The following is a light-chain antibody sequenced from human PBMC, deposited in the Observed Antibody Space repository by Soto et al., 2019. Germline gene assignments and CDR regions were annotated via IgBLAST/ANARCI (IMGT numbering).Light chain of an antibody. CDR3: QQYEG. CDR1: QSVSSSY. V-gene: IGKV3-20*01. CDR2: GAS. Sequence: EIVLTQSPGTLSLSPGERATLSCRASQSVSSSYLAWYQQKPGQAPRLLIYGASSRATGIPDRFSGSGSGTDFTLTISRLEPEDFAVYYCQQYEGFGGGTKVEIK. J-gene: IGKJ4*01.